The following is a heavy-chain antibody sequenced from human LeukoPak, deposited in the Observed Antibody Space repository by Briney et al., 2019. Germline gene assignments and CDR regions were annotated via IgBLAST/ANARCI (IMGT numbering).Heavy chain of an antibody. CDR3: ARGYKLYSSGYIPFDY. Sequence: ASVKVSCKASGYTFTSYDINWVRQATGQGLEWMGWMNPNSGNTGYAQKFQGRVTMTRNTSISTAYMELSSLRSEDTAVYYCARGYKLYSSGYIPFDYWGQGTLVTVSS. D-gene: IGHD3-22*01. V-gene: IGHV1-8*01. CDR1: GYTFTSYD. CDR2: MNPNSGNT. J-gene: IGHJ4*02.